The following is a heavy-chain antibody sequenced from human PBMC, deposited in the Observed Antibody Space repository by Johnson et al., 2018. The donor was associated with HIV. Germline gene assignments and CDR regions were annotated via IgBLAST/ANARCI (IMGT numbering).Heavy chain of an antibody. V-gene: IGHV3-30*04. CDR3: ARDSPRGWLQSLGAFDI. J-gene: IGHJ3*02. CDR2: ISYDGSNK. Sequence: VQLVESGGGVVQPGRSLRLSCAASGFTFSSYAIHWVRQAPGKGLEWVAVISYDGSNKYYADSVKGRFTISRDNSKNTLYLQMNSLRAEDTAVYYCARDSPRGWLQSLGAFDIWGQGTMVTVSS. D-gene: IGHD5-24*01. CDR1: GFTFSSYA.